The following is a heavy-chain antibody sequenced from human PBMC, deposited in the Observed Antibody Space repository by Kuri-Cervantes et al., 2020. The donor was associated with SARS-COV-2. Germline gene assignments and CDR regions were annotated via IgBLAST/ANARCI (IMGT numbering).Heavy chain of an antibody. CDR2: ISAYNGNT. CDR1: GYTFTSYY. Sequence: ASVKVSCKASGYTFTSYYMHWVRQAPGQGLEWMGWISAYNGNTNYAQKLQGRVTMTTDISTSTAYMELRSLRSDDTAVYYCARDAWTAMVNYYYYGMDVWGQGTTVTVS. V-gene: IGHV1-18*04. J-gene: IGHJ6*02. D-gene: IGHD5-18*01. CDR3: ARDAWTAMVNYYYYGMDV.